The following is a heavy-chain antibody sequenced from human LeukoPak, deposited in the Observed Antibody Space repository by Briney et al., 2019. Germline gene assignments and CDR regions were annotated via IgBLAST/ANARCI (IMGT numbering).Heavy chain of an antibody. CDR3: ARVYYSGSGSYSSFDY. Sequence: AASVKVSCTASGYTFTGYYIHWVRHGPGQGLEWLGWISPNSGGTSSAQKFQGRVTMTRDTSISTAYMELSRLRSDDTAVYYCARVYYSGSGSYSSFDYWGQGTLVTVSS. J-gene: IGHJ4*02. CDR1: GYTFTGYY. CDR2: ISPNSGGT. D-gene: IGHD3-10*01. V-gene: IGHV1-2*02.